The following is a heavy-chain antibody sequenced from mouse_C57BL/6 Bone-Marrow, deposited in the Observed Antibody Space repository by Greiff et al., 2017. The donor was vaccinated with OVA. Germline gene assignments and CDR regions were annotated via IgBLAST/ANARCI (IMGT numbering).Heavy chain of an antibody. V-gene: IGHV5-4*01. J-gene: IGHJ2*01. CDR1: GFTFSSYA. CDR3: ARRTIYFDY. Sequence: EVQGVESGGGLVKPGGSLKLSCAASGFTFSSYAMSWVRQTPDKRLEWVATISDGGSDTYYTDNVKGGFTISRDTAKNNLYLQMSHLKSEDTAMYYCARRTIYFDYWGQGTTLTVSS. D-gene: IGHD1-1*02. CDR2: ISDGGSDT.